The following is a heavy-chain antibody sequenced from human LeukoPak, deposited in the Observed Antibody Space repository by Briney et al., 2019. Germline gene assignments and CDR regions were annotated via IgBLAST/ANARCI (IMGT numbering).Heavy chain of an antibody. V-gene: IGHV1-2*02. D-gene: IGHD3-16*01. Sequence: ASVKVSFKASGYTFTGYYMHWVRQAPGQGLGWMGWINPNSGGTNYAQKFQGRVTMTRDTSISTAYMELSRLRSDDTAVYYCARGGEVGFYYGMDVWGQGTTVTVSS. J-gene: IGHJ6*02. CDR3: ARGGEVGFYYGMDV. CDR2: INPNSGGT. CDR1: GYTFTGYY.